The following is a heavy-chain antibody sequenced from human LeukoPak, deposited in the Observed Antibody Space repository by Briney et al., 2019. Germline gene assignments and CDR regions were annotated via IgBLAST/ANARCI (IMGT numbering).Heavy chain of an antibody. J-gene: IGHJ4*02. D-gene: IGHD2-15*01. V-gene: IGHV1-2*02. CDR1: GYTLTGYY. CDR3: ARVGFCSGGICPYYFDY. Sequence: GASVKVSCKASGYTLTGYYMHWVRQAPGQGLEWMGWINPNSGGTSFAQKFQGRVTMTRDTSISTAYMELSSLRSDDTAVYYCARVGFCSGGICPYYFDYWGQGTLVTVSS. CDR2: INPNSGGT.